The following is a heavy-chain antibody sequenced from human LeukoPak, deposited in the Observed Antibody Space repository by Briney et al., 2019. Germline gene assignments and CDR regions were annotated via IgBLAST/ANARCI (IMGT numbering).Heavy chain of an antibody. J-gene: IGHJ3*02. D-gene: IGHD4/OR15-4a*01. CDR2: ISSSSTYI. CDR3: ARVRFAGPQAFDI. V-gene: IGHV3-21*01. Sequence: PGGSMRPSCAASTFTLSSYTMNWVRQAPGKGLEWVSSISSSSTYINYADSVKGRFTISRDNAKNSMALQMNSLRAEDTAVYYCARVRFAGPQAFDIWGQGTMVAVAS. CDR1: TFTLSSYT.